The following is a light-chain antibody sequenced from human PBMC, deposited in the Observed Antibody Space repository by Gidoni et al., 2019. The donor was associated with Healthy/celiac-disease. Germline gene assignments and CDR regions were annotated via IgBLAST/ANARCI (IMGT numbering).Light chain of an antibody. J-gene: IGKJ1*01. CDR1: QTVLYRSDHMNY. CDR3: QQYYDSPRT. Sequence: DIVRTQSPDSLAVSLCERATIKCKSSQTVLYRSDHMNYLALYQQKPGQSPNVLIYWAATRASGVPDRFSGSGSGTDFPLTISTLQAEDAAVYFCQQYYDSPRTFGQETKVEIK. CDR2: WAA. V-gene: IGKV4-1*01.